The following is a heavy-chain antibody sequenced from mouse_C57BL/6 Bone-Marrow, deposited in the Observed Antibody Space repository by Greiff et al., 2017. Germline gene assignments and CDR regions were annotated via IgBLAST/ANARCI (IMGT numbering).Heavy chain of an antibody. V-gene: IGHV1-69*01. CDR2: IDPSDSYT. D-gene: IGHD3-1*01. CDR3: ARSGGIHWDFDV. Sequence: VQLQQPGAELVMPGASVKLSCKASGYTFTSYWMHWVKQRPGQGLEWIGEIDPSDSYTNYNQKFKGKSTLTVDKSSSTAYMQLSSLTSEDTAVXYGARSGGIHWDFDVWGTGTTVTVSS. CDR1: GYTFTSYW. J-gene: IGHJ1*03.